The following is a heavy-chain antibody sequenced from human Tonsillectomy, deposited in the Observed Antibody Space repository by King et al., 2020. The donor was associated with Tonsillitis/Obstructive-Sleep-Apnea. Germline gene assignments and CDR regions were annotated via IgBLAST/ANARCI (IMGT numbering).Heavy chain of an antibody. CDR3: ARLISMVRGVIIGFDY. V-gene: IGHV5-51*03. Sequence: VQLVESGAEVKKPGESLKISCKGSGYSFSTYWIGWVRQMPGKGLEWMGIIYPSDSDTRYSPSFQGQVTTSADKSISTANLQWSSLKASDTAMYYCARLISMVRGVIIGFDYWGQGTLVTVSS. J-gene: IGHJ4*02. CDR1: GYSFSTYW. D-gene: IGHD3-10*01. CDR2: IYPSDSDT.